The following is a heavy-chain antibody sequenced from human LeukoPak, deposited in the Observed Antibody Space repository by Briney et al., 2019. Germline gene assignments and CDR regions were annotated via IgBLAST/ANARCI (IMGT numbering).Heavy chain of an antibody. J-gene: IGHJ6*03. V-gene: IGHV4-39*01. CDR2: IYYSGST. CDR3: ARARASYRSYYYMDV. Sequence: SETLSLTCTVSGGSISSSSYYWGWIRQPPGKGLEWIGSIYYSGSTYYNPSLKSRVTISVDTSKNQFSLKLSSVTAADTAVYYCARARASYRSYYYMDVWGKGTTVTVSS. D-gene: IGHD1-26*01. CDR1: GGSISSSSYY.